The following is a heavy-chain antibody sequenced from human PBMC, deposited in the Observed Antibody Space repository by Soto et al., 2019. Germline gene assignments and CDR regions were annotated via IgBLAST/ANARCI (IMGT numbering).Heavy chain of an antibody. CDR2: ISGSGDST. J-gene: IGHJ6*02. D-gene: IGHD7-27*01. Sequence: EVQVLESGGGFVQPGGSLRLSCAASGFTLSDYAMTWVRQGPGKGLEWVSAISGSGDSTYYTDSVKGRFTISRDNSKNTLDLEMNGLRAEDTAVYSCALDLLQDWGQDYYYGMDVWGQGTTVTVSS. CDR1: GFTLSDYA. V-gene: IGHV3-23*01. CDR3: ALDLLQDWGQDYYYGMDV.